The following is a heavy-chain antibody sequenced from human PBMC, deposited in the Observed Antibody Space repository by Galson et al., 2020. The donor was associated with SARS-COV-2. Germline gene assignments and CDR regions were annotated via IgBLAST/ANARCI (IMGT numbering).Heavy chain of an antibody. V-gene: IGHV3-48*01. J-gene: IGHJ5*02. D-gene: IGHD1-1*01. CDR1: GFTFSSYS. CDR2: ISSSSSTI. Sequence: LGESLKISCAASGFTFSSYSMNWVRQAPGKGLEWVSYISSSSSTIYYADSVKGRFTISRDNAKNSLYLQMNSLRAEDTAVYYCAREVNEGWFDPWGEGTLVTVSS. CDR3: AREVNEGWFDP.